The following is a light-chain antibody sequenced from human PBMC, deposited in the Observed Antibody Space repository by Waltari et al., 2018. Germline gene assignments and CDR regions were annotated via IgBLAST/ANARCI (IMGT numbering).Light chain of an antibody. V-gene: IGLV3-27*01. Sequence: SSELTQPSSVSVSPGQTARITCSGDMLPKKYTRWFQQKPGQAPCLVLYQDSARPSGIPERFSGSSSGTTVTLTISGAQVEDEADYYCYSTTDNNLGVFGPGTRVTVL. J-gene: IGLJ1*01. CDR1: MLPKKY. CDR2: QDS. CDR3: YSTTDNNLGV.